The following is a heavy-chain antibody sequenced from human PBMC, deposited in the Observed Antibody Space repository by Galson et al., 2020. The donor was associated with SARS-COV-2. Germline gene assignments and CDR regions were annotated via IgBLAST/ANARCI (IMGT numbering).Heavy chain of an antibody. CDR1: GYSFTYRF. D-gene: IGHD2-8*02. J-gene: IGHJ3*01. Sequence: SVKVSCNASGYSFTYRFLHWVRQAPGLAPEWMGWITSFNGKTNYAQNFQDRVTITSDRSLNTAYMELTSLKSEDTAMYYCTTPVCPGGVCYEHAGFDVWGQGTMVTVSS. V-gene: IGHV1-45*02. CDR3: TTPVCPGGVCYEHAGFDV. CDR2: ITSFNGKT.